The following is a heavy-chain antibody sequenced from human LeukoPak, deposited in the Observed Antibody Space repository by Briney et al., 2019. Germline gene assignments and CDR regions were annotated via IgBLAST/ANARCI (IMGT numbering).Heavy chain of an antibody. CDR2: INSGGDDT. V-gene: IGHV3-74*01. Sequence: GGSLRLSCAASGFTFSTYWMHWVRQAPGKGLVWVSLINSGGDDTRYADSVKGRFTISRDNAKSTLYLQMNSLRAEDTAVYYCARRIGYSSGHSAVYYFDYWGQGTLVTVSS. CDR1: GFTFSTYW. D-gene: IGHD6-19*01. CDR3: ARRIGYSSGHSAVYYFDY. J-gene: IGHJ4*02.